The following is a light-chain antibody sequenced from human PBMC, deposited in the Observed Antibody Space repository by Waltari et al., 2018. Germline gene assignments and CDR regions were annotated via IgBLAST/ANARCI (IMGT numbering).Light chain of an antibody. CDR2: DTS. J-gene: IGKJ4*01. Sequence: GRASQGVSYYLAWYQQRPGQAPRLLIYDTSHRATGIPDRFSGSGSETDFTLTISSLEPEDFAVYYCQQRRNWPLTFGGGTKVEIK. V-gene: IGKV3-11*01. CDR1: QGVSYY. CDR3: QQRRNWPLT.